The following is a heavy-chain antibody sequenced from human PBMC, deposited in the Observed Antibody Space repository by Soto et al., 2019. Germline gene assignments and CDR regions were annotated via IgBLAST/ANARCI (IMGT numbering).Heavy chain of an antibody. CDR1: GGSISRSNW. CDR2: IYPSGST. D-gene: IGHD5-18*01. CDR3: ASVPGYSYYSGAFDI. V-gene: IGHV4-4*02. J-gene: IGHJ3*02. Sequence: SETLSLACAVSGGSISRSNWWSWVRQSPGKGLEWIGEIYPSGSTNYNPPLKSRVTISVDTSKNQFSLKLSSVTAADTAVYYCASVPGYSYYSGAFDIWGQMTVVT.